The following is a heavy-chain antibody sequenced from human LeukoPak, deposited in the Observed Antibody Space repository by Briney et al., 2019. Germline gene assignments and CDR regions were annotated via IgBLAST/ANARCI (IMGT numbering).Heavy chain of an antibody. V-gene: IGHV3-53*01. D-gene: IGHD5-24*01. CDR3: AKVGDGYNLRTKIFDY. CDR1: GFTVSSNY. J-gene: IGHJ4*02. Sequence: PGGSLRLSCAASGFTVSSNYMSWVRQAPGKGLEWVSVIYSGGSTYYADSVKGRFTISRDNSKNTLYLQMNSLRAEDTAVYYCAKVGDGYNLRTKIFDYWGQGTLVTVSS. CDR2: IYSGGST.